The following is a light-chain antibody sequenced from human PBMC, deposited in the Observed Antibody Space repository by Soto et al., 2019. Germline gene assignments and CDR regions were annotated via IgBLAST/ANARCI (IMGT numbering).Light chain of an antibody. Sequence: EIVLTQSPGTLSLSPGERATLSCRASQSVSSSYLGWYQQKPGQAPRLLIYGASSRATGIPQRFSGSGSGTAFTLTISRLEPADFAVYYCQQYASSPSFTFGPGTKVDIK. V-gene: IGKV3-20*01. J-gene: IGKJ3*01. CDR3: QQYASSPSFT. CDR1: QSVSSSY. CDR2: GAS.